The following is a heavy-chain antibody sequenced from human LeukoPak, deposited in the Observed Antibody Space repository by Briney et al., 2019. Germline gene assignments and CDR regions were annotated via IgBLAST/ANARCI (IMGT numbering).Heavy chain of an antibody. CDR1: GFTFSSYG. CDR2: IWYDGSNK. Sequence: GGSLRLSCAASGFTFSSYGMHWLRQAPGKGLEWVAVIWYDGSNKYYADSVEGRFTISRDNSENTLYLQMNSLRAEDTAVYYCARDQIAAAGPFDYWGQGTLVTVSS. J-gene: IGHJ4*02. D-gene: IGHD6-13*01. CDR3: ARDQIAAAGPFDY. V-gene: IGHV3-33*01.